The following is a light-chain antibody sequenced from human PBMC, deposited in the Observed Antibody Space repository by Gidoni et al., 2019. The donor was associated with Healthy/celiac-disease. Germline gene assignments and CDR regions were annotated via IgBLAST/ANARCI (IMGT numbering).Light chain of an antibody. CDR2: AAS. CDR3: QQSYSTPLT. CDR1: QSISSY. Sequence: GHRVTITCRASQSISSYLNWYQQKPVKAPKLLLYAASSLQSVVPSRFSGSGSGTDFTVTISRLQHEDFATYYCQQSYSTPLTFGGGTKVEIK. J-gene: IGKJ4*01. V-gene: IGKV1-39*01.